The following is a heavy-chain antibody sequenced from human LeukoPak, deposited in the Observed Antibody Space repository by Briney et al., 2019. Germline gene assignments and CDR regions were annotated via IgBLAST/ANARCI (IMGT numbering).Heavy chain of an antibody. CDR2: IYHSGST. J-gene: IGHJ3*02. CDR1: GYSISSGYY. V-gene: IGHV4-38-2*02. D-gene: IGHD2-21*01. CDR3: ARDSSSFQSDLFDI. Sequence: PSETLSLTCTVSGYSISSGYYWGWIRQPPGKGLEWIGSIYHSGSTYYNPSLKSRVTISVDTSKNQFSLKLSSVIAADTAVYYCARDSSSFQSDLFDIWGQGTMVTVSA.